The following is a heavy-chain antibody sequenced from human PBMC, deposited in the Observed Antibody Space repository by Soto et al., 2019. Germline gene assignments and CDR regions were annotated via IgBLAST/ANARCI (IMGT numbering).Heavy chain of an antibody. V-gene: IGHV5-10-1*01. J-gene: IGHJ4*02. D-gene: IGHD6-13*01. CDR2: IDPSDSYT. Sequence: GESLKISCNGSGYIFTSYWISWVRQMPGKGLEWMGRIDPSDSYTNYSPSFQGHVTISADKSISTAYLQWSSLKASDTAMYYCARPGIAAAGTNYWGQGTLVTVSS. CDR1: GYIFTSYW. CDR3: ARPGIAAAGTNY.